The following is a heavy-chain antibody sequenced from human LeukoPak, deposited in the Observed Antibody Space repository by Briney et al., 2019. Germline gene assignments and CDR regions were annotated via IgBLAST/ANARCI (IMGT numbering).Heavy chain of an antibody. D-gene: IGHD6-13*01. V-gene: IGHV3-48*03. Sequence: GGSLILSCAASGFTFSSYEMNWVRQAPGKGLEWVSYISSSGSTIYYADSVKGRFTISRDNAKNSLYLQMNSLRAEDTAVYYCARTTKYSSSWFLAFDIWGQGTMVTVSS. CDR2: ISSSGSTI. CDR1: GFTFSSYE. J-gene: IGHJ3*02. CDR3: ARTTKYSSSWFLAFDI.